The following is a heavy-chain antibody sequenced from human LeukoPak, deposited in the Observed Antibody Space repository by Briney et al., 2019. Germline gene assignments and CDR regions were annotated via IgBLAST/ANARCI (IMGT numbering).Heavy chain of an antibody. V-gene: IGHV3-23*01. CDR1: GFTFSSYA. CDR2: ISGSGGST. J-gene: IGHJ4*02. Sequence: PGGSLRLSCAASGFTFSSYAMSWVRQAPGKGLEWVSAISGSGGSTYYADSVKGRFTVSRDNSKNTLYLQMNSLRAEDTAVYYCAIFSIAAAQGSCWGQGTLATVSS. CDR3: AIFSIAAAQGSC. D-gene: IGHD6-13*01.